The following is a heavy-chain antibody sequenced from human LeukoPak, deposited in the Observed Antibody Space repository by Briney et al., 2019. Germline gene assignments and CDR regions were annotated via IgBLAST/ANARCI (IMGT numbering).Heavy chain of an antibody. CDR3: ARGGRDTGGYYYVPANHDAFDI. CDR1: GFTFSSYW. J-gene: IGHJ3*02. Sequence: GGSLRLSCAASGFTFSSYWMHWVRQAPGKGLVWVSRLNSDGTTTRYADSVKGRFSIARDNAKNTLYLHMNSLRAEDTAVYYCARGGRDTGGYYYVPANHDAFDIWGQGTMVTVSS. D-gene: IGHD3-22*01. CDR2: LNSDGTTT. V-gene: IGHV3-74*01.